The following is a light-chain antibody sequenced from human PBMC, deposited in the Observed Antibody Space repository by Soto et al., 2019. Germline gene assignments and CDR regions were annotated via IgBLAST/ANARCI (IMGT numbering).Light chain of an antibody. J-gene: IGKJ4*01. CDR2: GTS. Sequence: EIVLTQSPGTLSLSPGERATLSCSASQSVSSSYLVWYQQRPGQPPRLLIYGTSNRAAGIPDRFTGTGSGTDFTLTIYRLEPEDSSVYYCQQYGSSALTFGGGTKVEIK. CDR3: QQYGSSALT. V-gene: IGKV3-20*01. CDR1: QSVSSSY.